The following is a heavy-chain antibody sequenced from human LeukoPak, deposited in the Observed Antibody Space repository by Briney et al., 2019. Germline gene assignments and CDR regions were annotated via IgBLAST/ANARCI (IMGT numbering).Heavy chain of an antibody. CDR2: ISWNSDTI. V-gene: IGHV3-9*01. Sequence: GGSLRLSCTASGFTFDNYAIHWVRQAPGKGLEWVSGISWNSDTIGYADSVKGRITISRDNAKKSLYLQMNSLRAEDTALYYCVKAGGAGSYYNWFDRWGQGTLVTVSS. CDR3: VKAGGAGSYYNWFDR. D-gene: IGHD3-10*01. J-gene: IGHJ5*02. CDR1: GFTFDNYA.